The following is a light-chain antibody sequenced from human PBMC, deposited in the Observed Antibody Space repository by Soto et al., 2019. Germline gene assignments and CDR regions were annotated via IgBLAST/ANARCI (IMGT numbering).Light chain of an antibody. CDR1: QSVSDSS. V-gene: IGKV3-20*01. CDR3: QLYGDSPMYT. J-gene: IGKJ2*01. CDR2: GAS. Sequence: EIVLTQSPGTLSLSPGERATLSCRASQSVSDSSLAWYHQKPGQAPRLLIYGASRRATGIPDTFSGSGSGTDFTLTISSLEPEAFAVYYCQLYGDSPMYTFGQGTKLEIK.